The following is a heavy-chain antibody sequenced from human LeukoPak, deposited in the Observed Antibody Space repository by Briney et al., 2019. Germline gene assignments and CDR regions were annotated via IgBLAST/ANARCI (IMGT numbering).Heavy chain of an antibody. J-gene: IGHJ6*02. V-gene: IGHV1-8*01. CDR1: GYTFTSYD. CDR2: MNPNRGNT. Sequence: ASVKVSCKASGYTFTSYDINWVRQATGQGLEWMGWMNPNRGNTGYAQKFQGRVTMTRNTSISTAYMELSSLRSEDTAVYYCARGGTQYYDFWSGYSLAPYYYYYGMDVWGQGTTVTVSS. CDR3: ARGGTQYYDFWSGYSLAPYYYYYGMDV. D-gene: IGHD3-3*01.